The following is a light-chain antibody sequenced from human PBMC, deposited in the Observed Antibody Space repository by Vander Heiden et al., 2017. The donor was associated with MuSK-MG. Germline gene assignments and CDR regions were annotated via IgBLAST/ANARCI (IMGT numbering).Light chain of an antibody. CDR2: DVS. J-gene: IGLJ2*01. CDR3: SSYTSSSTRA. Sequence: QSALTQPASVSGSPGQSITISCTGTSSDVGGYNYVSWYQQHPGKAPKLMIYDVSNRPSGVSNRFSGSKSGNTASLTISGLQAEDEADYYCSSYTSSSTRAIGGGTKLTVL. CDR1: SSDVGGYNY. V-gene: IGLV2-14*01.